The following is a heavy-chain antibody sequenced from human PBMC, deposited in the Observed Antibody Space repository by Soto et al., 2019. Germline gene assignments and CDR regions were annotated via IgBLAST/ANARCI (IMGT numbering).Heavy chain of an antibody. J-gene: IGHJ2*01. CDR1: GGSISSSNW. CDR3: ARDLGYCSGGSCYSNWYFDL. Sequence: QVQLQESGPGLVKPSGTLSLTCAVSGGSISSSNWWSWVRQPPGKGLEWIVGIYHSGSTNYNPSLKSRVTISVDKSKNQFSLKLSSVTAADTAVYYCARDLGYCSGGSCYSNWYFDLWGRGTLVTVSS. D-gene: IGHD2-15*01. V-gene: IGHV4-4*02. CDR2: IYHSGST.